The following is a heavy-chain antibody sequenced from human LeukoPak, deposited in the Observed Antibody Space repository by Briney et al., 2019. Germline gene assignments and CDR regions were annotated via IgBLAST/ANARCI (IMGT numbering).Heavy chain of an antibody. CDR1: GFTFSSYS. V-gene: IGHV3-21*01. Sequence: GGSLRLSCAASGFTFSSYSMTWVRQAPGKGLEWVSSISSSSSYIYYADSVKGRFTISRDNAKNSLYLQMNSLRAEDTAVYYCARGITIFGVVIFGFDYWGQGTLVTVSS. CDR2: ISSSSSYI. D-gene: IGHD3-3*01. CDR3: ARGITIFGVVIFGFDY. J-gene: IGHJ4*02.